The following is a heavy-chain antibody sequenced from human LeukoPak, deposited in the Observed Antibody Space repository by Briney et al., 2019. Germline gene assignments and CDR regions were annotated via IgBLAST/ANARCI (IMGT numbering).Heavy chain of an antibody. V-gene: IGHV1-3*01. CDR3: ARVASGARIQLWLSYFDL. J-gene: IGHJ2*01. CDR1: GYTFTSYA. D-gene: IGHD5-18*01. Sequence: ASVKVSCKASGYTFTSYAMHWVRQAPGQRLEWMGWINAGNGNTKYSQKFQGRVTITRDTSASTAYMEPSSLRSEDTAVYYCARVASGARIQLWLSYFDLWGRGTLVTVSS. CDR2: INAGNGNT.